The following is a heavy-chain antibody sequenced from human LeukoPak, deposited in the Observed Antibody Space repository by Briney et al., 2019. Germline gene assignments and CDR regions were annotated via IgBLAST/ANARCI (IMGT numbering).Heavy chain of an antibody. V-gene: IGHV3-23*01. Sequence: GGSLRLSCAASGFTFSSYAMSWVRQAPGKGLEWVSAISGSGGSTYYADSVKGRFTISRDNSKNTLYLQMNSLRAEDTAVYYCAKDAYYYDSSGSTYWGQEPWSPSPQ. D-gene: IGHD3-22*01. CDR1: GFTFSSYA. CDR2: ISGSGGST. CDR3: AKDAYYYDSSGSTY. J-gene: IGHJ4*01.